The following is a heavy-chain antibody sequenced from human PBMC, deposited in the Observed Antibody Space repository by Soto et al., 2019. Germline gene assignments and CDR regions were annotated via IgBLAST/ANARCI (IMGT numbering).Heavy chain of an antibody. CDR1: GGSISSGGYY. D-gene: IGHD6-6*01. J-gene: IGHJ6*02. CDR2: IYYSGST. CDR3: AGSSSSYYYYYGMDV. Sequence: LSLPCTVSGGSISSGGYYWSWIRQHPGKGLEWIGYIYYSGSTYYNPSLKSRVTISVDTAKNQFSLKLSSVTAADTAVYYCAGSSSSYYYYYGMDVWGQGTTVTVSS. V-gene: IGHV4-31*03.